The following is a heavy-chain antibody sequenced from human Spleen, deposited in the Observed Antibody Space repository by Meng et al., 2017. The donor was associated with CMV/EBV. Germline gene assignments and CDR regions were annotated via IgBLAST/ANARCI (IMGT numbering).Heavy chain of an antibody. D-gene: IGHD3-9*01. CDR3: ARVDEGYYGMDV. CDR1: GYTFSSYG. V-gene: IGHV1-18*01. Sequence: ASVKVSCKASGYTFSSYGISWVRQAPGQGLEWMGWISAYNGNTKNAQKLQGRVTLTTDTSTRTAYTELRSLRSDDTAVYYCARVDEGYYGMDVWGQGTTVTVSS. J-gene: IGHJ6*02. CDR2: ISAYNGNT.